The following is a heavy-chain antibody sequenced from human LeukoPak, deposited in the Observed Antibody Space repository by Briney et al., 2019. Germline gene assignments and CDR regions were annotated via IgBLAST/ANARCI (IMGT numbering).Heavy chain of an antibody. V-gene: IGHV1-2*02. CDR3: ARDDYGDSTGWFDP. J-gene: IGHJ5*02. CDR2: INPNSGGT. Sequence: GASVKVSCKASGYSFTGYYMHGVRQAPGQGRECMGWINPNSGGTNYAQKFQGRVTMTRDTSISAAYMELSRLRSDDTAVYYCARDDYGDSTGWFDPWGKGTLVTVSS. D-gene: IGHD4-17*01. CDR1: GYSFTGYY.